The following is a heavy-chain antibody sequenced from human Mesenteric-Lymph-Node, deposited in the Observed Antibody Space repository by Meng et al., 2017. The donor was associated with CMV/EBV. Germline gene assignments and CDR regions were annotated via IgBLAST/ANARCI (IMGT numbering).Heavy chain of an antibody. CDR2: IYSGGST. D-gene: IGHD1-26*01. Sequence: GGSLRLSCAASGFIVSSSYMSWVRQAPGKGLEWVSVIYSGGSTYYADSVKGRFTISRDNSKNTLYLQMNSLRAEDTAVYYCARLWEGAFDIWGQGTMVTVSS. CDR1: GFIVSSSY. J-gene: IGHJ3*02. CDR3: ARLWEGAFDI. V-gene: IGHV3-53*01.